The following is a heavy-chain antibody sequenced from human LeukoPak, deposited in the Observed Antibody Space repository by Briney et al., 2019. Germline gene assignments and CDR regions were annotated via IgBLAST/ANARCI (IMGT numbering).Heavy chain of an antibody. J-gene: IGHJ4*02. CDR3: ARDGSNPTIFGVGDYFDY. CDR1: GGSISSSSHY. D-gene: IGHD3-3*01. V-gene: IGHV4-39*07. CDR2: IYYSGST. Sequence: PSETLSLTCTVSGGSISSSSHYWGWIRQTPGKGLEWIGSIYYSGSTYYNPSLKSRVTISVDKSKNHFSLKLSSVTAADTAVYYCARDGSNPTIFGVGDYFDYWGQGTLVTVSS.